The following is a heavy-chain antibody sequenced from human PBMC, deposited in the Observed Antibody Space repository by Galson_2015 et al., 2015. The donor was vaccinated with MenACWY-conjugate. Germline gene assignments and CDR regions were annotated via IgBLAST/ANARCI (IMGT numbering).Heavy chain of an antibody. CDR1: GFIFNNYW. Sequence: LRLSCAASGFIFNNYWMNWVRQVPGKGPERVANIKQDGSEKYYVDSVRGRFTISRANAKNSLYLQMNSLSAEDTAVYYCARDLGFYCSRNDCYSPYWGQGTLVTVSS. D-gene: IGHD2-2*01. J-gene: IGHJ4*02. V-gene: IGHV3-7*03. CDR2: IKQDGSEK. CDR3: ARDLGFYCSRNDCYSPY.